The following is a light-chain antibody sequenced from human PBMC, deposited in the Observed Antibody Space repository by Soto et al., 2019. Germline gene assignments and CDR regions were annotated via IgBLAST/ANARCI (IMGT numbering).Light chain of an antibody. CDR2: DVG. CDR1: SSDIGGYNF. V-gene: IGLV2-14*01. CDR3: SSYRTSSTFV. Sequence: QSALTQPASVSGSPGQSITIACTGTSSDIGGYNFVSWYQQHPGKAPKLLIYDVGNRPSGVSNRFSGSKSGNTASLTISGLQAEDEAHYYCSSYRTSSTFVFGGGTKLTVL. J-gene: IGLJ2*01.